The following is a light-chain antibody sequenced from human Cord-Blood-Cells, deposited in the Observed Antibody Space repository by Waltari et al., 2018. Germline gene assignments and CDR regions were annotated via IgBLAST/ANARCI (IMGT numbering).Light chain of an antibody. CDR3: QXSYXTXYT. CDR2: AAS. V-gene: IGKV1-39*01. CDR1: QSISSY. Sequence: QMTQSPXXLSXXVXDXXXITCRASQSISSYLNWFQQKPGKAPKLMIYAASSLQSGVPSRXSGSGSGTDFTLTISSLQPEDXATYYCQXSYXTXYTFGQGTKLEIK. J-gene: IGKJ2*01.